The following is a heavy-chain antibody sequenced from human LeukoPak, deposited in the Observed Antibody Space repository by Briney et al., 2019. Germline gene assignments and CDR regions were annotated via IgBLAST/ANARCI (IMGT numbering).Heavy chain of an antibody. CDR2: IYYSGST. CDR3: ATLGYYYGSGSYYDVHYFDY. D-gene: IGHD3-10*01. J-gene: IGHJ4*02. Sequence: SETLSLTCTVSGGSISSSSYYWGWIRQPPGKGLEWIGSIYYSGSTYHNPSLRSRVTISLDMPKNQFSLRLTSVTAADTAVYYCATLGYYYGSGSYYDVHYFDYWGQGTLVTVSS. V-gene: IGHV4-39*07. CDR1: GGSISSSSYY.